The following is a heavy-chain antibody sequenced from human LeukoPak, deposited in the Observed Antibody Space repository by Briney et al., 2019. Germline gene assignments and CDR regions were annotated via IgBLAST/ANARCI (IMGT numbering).Heavy chain of an antibody. D-gene: IGHD6-19*01. V-gene: IGHV4-39*07. CDR1: GGSISSSSYY. J-gene: IGHJ5*02. CDR3: ARDGYSSGWITDGWFDP. CDR2: IYYSGST. Sequence: PSETLSLTCTVSGGSISSSSYYWGWIRQPPGKGLEWIGSIYYSGSTYYNPSLKSRVTISVDTSKNQFSLKLSSVTAADTAVYYCARDGYSSGWITDGWFDPWGQGTLVTVSS.